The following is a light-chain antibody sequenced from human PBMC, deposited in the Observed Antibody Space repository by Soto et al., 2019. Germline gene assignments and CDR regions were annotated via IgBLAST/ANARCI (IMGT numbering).Light chain of an antibody. Sequence: QSVLTQPASVSGSPGQSITISCTGTSSDVGSYNLVSWYQQHPGKAPKLMIYEGSKRPSGVSNRFSGSKSGNTASLTIFGLQAEDEADYYCCSYAGSSTPWVFGGGTKLTVL. V-gene: IGLV2-23*01. J-gene: IGLJ3*02. CDR2: EGS. CDR1: SSDVGSYNL. CDR3: CSYAGSSTPWV.